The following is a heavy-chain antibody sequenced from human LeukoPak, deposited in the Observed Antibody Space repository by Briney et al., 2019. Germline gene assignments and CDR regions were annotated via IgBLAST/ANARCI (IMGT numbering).Heavy chain of an antibody. V-gene: IGHV3-33*01. D-gene: IGHD1-14*01. CDR3: ARDGSPIKAVTEDYYYYYGMDV. J-gene: IGHJ6*02. CDR1: GFTFSSYG. Sequence: YPGRSLRLSCAASGFTFSSYGMHWVRQAPGKGLEWVAVIWYDGSNKYYADSVKGRFTISRDNSKNTLYLQMNSLRAEDTAVYYCARDGSPIKAVTEDYYYYYGMDVWGQGTTVTVSS. CDR2: IWYDGSNK.